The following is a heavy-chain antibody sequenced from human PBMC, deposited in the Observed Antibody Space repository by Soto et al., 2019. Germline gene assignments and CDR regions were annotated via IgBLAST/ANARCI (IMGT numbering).Heavy chain of an antibody. Sequence: PSETLSLTCAVSGGSISSSNWWSWVRQPPGKGLEWIGEIYHSGSTNYNPSLKSRVTISVDKSKNQFSLKLSSVTAADTAVYYCARGVYEVRGVSNYYYYGMDVWGQGTTVTVSS. J-gene: IGHJ6*02. CDR2: IYHSGST. CDR3: ARGVYEVRGVSNYYYYGMDV. V-gene: IGHV4-4*02. D-gene: IGHD3-10*01. CDR1: GGSISSSNW.